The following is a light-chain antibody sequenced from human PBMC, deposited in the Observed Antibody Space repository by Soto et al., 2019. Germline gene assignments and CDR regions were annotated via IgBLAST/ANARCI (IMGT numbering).Light chain of an antibody. CDR2: GAS. Sequence: EIVLTQSPGNLSLSPGERATLSCRASQSVSSSYLAWYQQKPGQAPRLLIYGASSRATGIPDRFSGSGSGTDFTLTISRLEPEDFALYYCQQYGSSPYTFGQGTKLEIK. J-gene: IGKJ2*01. CDR3: QQYGSSPYT. V-gene: IGKV3-20*01. CDR1: QSVSSSY.